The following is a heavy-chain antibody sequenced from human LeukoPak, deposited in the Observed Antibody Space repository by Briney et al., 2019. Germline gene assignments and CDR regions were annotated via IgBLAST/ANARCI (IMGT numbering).Heavy chain of an antibody. CDR3: ASSSSGWLYYLDY. V-gene: IGHV3-66*01. Sequence: PGGSLRLSCAASGFTVSSSYMSWVRQAPGKGLEWVSVIYSGGSTYYADSVKGRFTISRDNSKNTLYLQMNSLRAEDTAVYYCASSSSGWLYYLDYWGQGTLVTVSS. CDR2: IYSGGST. J-gene: IGHJ4*02. CDR1: GFTVSSSY. D-gene: IGHD6-19*01.